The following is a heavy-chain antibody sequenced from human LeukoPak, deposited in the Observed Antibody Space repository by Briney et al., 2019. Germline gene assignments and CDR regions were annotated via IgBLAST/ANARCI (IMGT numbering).Heavy chain of an antibody. CDR3: ARVGSGSSWWTRPSAEYFQR. D-gene: IGHD6-13*01. CDR1: GYTFTSYY. V-gene: IGHV1-46*01. Sequence: ASVKVSCKASGYTFTSYYMHWVRQAPGQGLEWMGIINPSGGSTSYAQKFQGRVTMTRDTSTSTVYMELSSLRSEDTAVYYCARVGSGSSWWTRPSAEYFQRWGQGTLVTVSS. CDR2: INPSGGST. J-gene: IGHJ1*01.